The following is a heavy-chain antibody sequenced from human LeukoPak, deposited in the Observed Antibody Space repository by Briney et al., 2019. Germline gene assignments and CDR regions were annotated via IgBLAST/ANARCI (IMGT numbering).Heavy chain of an antibody. V-gene: IGHV3-11*06. CDR3: ARELGGSYSY. J-gene: IGHJ4*02. Sequence: KGRFTISRDNAKNSLYLQMNSLRAEDTAVYYCARELGGSYSYWGQGTLVTVSS. D-gene: IGHD1-26*01.